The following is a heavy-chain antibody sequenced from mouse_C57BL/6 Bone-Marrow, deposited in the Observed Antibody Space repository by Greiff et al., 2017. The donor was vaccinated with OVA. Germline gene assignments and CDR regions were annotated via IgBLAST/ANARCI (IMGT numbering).Heavy chain of an antibody. CDR3: ARSGDYYGSSYDFDV. D-gene: IGHD1-1*01. CDR1: GYTFTSYW. J-gene: IGHJ1*03. Sequence: QVQLKQPGAELVKPGASVKLSCKASGYTFTSYWMHWVKQRPGQGLEWIGMIHPNSGSTNYNEKFKSKATLTVDKSSSTAYMQLSSLTSEDSAVYYCARSGDYYGSSYDFDVWGTGTTVTVSS. V-gene: IGHV1-64*01. CDR2: IHPNSGST.